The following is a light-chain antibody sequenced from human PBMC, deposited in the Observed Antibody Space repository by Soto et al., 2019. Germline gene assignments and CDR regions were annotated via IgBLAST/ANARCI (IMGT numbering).Light chain of an antibody. Sequence: QSVLTQPASVSGSPGQSITISCSGSSSDVGNGYDSVSWYQQHPGKAPKLIIYEVTNRPSGVSSRFSGSKSGNTASLTISGLQAEDEADYYCSSYTVSAAPSVFGTVTKVTVL. CDR1: SSDVGNGYDS. V-gene: IGLV2-14*01. J-gene: IGLJ1*01. CDR3: SSYTVSAAPSV. CDR2: EVT.